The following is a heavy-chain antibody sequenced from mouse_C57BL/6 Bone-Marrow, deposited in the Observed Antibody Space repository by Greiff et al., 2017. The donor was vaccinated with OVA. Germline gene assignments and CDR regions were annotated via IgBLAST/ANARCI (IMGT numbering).Heavy chain of an antibody. V-gene: IGHV14-4*01. CDR3: TTGTTVVAPDY. D-gene: IGHD1-1*01. Sequence: EVMLVESGAELVRPGASVKLSCTASGFNIKDDYMHWVKQRPEQGLEWIGWIDPENGDTEYASKFQGKATITADTSSNTAYLQLSSLTSEDTAVYYCTTGTTVVAPDYWGQGTTLTVSS. CDR1: GFNIKDDY. CDR2: IDPENGDT. J-gene: IGHJ2*01.